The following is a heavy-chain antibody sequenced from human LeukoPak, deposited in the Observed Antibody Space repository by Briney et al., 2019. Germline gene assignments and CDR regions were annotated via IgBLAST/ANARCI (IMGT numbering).Heavy chain of an antibody. CDR3: ARRLYYYYYMDV. CDR1: GFTFSSYS. CDR2: ISSSSSTI. J-gene: IGHJ6*03. V-gene: IGHV3-48*01. Sequence: GGSLRLSCAASGFTFSSYSMNWVRQAPGKGLEWVSSISSSSSTIYYADSVKGRFTISRDNAKNSLYLQMNSLRAEDTAVYYCARRLYYYYYMDVWGKGTTVTVSS.